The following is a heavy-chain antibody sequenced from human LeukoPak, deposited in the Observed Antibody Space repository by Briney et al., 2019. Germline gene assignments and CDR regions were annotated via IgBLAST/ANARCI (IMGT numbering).Heavy chain of an antibody. CDR2: INWNGGST. Sequence: GGSLRLSCAASGFTFDDYGMSWVRQAPGKGLEWVSGINWNGGSTGYADSVKGRFTISRDNAKNSLYLQMNNLRAEDTALYYCARGGYYYDSSGYYYSGVRYFDYWGQGTLVTVSS. CDR1: GFTFDDYG. J-gene: IGHJ4*02. D-gene: IGHD3-22*01. V-gene: IGHV3-20*04. CDR3: ARGGYYYDSSGYYYSGVRYFDY.